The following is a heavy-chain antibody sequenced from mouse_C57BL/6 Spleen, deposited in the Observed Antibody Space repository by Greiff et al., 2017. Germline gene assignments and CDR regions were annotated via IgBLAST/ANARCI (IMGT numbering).Heavy chain of an antibody. J-gene: IGHJ4*01. V-gene: IGHV1-50*01. CDR3: ARGLGEMDY. CDR2: IDPSDSYT. D-gene: IGHD3-3*01. Sequence: VQLQQPGAELVKPGASVKLSCKASGYTFTSYWMQWVKQRPGQGLEWIGEIDPSDSYTNYNQKFKGKATLTVDTSSSTAYTQLSSLTSEDSAVYYCARGLGEMDYWGQGTSGTVSS. CDR1: GYTFTSYW.